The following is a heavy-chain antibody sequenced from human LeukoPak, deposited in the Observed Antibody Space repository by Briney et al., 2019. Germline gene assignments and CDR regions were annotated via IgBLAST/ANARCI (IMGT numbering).Heavy chain of an antibody. CDR1: GFTFSSYS. CDR3: ARVWYSSAPGGAFDI. Sequence: GGSLRLSCAASGFTFSSYSMNWVRQAPGKGLELISYISTSSSTIYYADSVKGRFTISRDNAKNSLYLQMNSLRAEDTAVYYCARVWYSSAPGGAFDIWGQGTMVTVSS. V-gene: IGHV3-48*01. D-gene: IGHD6-19*01. CDR2: ISTSSSTI. J-gene: IGHJ3*02.